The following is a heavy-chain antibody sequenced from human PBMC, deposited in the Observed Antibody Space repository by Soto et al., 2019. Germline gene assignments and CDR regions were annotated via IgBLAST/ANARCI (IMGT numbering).Heavy chain of an antibody. V-gene: IGHV3-74*01. CDR2: ISGDGSST. CDR3: ARSLPGTYGAFDL. Sequence: GGSLRLSCAASEFTFRSYWMHWVRQSPGKGLVWVSRISGDGSSTSYADSVKGRFTISRDNAKNTMNLQMDSLRTEDTAVYYCARSLPGTYGAFDLWGQGTMVTVSS. CDR1: EFTFRSYW. D-gene: IGHD1-7*01. J-gene: IGHJ3*01.